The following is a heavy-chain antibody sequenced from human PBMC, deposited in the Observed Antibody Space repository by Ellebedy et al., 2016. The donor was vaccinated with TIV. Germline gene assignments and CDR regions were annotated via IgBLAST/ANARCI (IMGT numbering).Heavy chain of an antibody. CDR1: GFTFSSYS. V-gene: IGHV3-21*01. CDR2: ISSSSSYI. CDR3: ARGGPYGSGRGKGFDP. D-gene: IGHD3-10*01. Sequence: GESLKISXAASGFTFSSYSMNWVRQAPGKGLEWVSSISSSSSYIYYADSVKGRFTISRDNAKNSLYLQMNSLRAEDTAVYYCARGGPYGSGRGKGFDPWGQGTLVTVSS. J-gene: IGHJ5*02.